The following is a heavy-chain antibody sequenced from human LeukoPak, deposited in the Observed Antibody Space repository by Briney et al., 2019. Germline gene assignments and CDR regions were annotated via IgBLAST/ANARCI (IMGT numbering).Heavy chain of an antibody. CDR3: ARSPTVTKRLVVESY. CDR2: ISAYNGNT. CDR1: GYTFTSYG. Sequence: ASVKVSCKASGYTFTSYGISWVRQAPGQGLEWMGWISAYNGNTNYAQKFQGRVTMTRDTSTSTVYMELSSLRSEDTAVYYCARSPTVTKRLVVESYWGQGTLVTVSS. D-gene: IGHD4-17*01. J-gene: IGHJ4*02. V-gene: IGHV1-18*01.